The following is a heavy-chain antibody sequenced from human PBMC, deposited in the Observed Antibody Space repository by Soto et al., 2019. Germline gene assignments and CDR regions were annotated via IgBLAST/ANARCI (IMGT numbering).Heavy chain of an antibody. CDR1: GGSISSSSYY. V-gene: IGHV4-39*07. J-gene: IGHJ6*02. CDR3: ARVGYSSSWYYYYGMDV. D-gene: IGHD6-13*01. Sequence: SETLSLTCTVSGGSISSSSYYWGWIRQPPGKGLEWIGSIYYSGSTNYNPSLKSRVTISVDTSKNQFSLKLSSVTAADTAVYYCARVGYSSSWYYYYGMDVWGQGTTVTVSS. CDR2: IYYSGST.